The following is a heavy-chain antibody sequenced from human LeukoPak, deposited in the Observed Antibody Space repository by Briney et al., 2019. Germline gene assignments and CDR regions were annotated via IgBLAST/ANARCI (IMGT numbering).Heavy chain of an antibody. CDR1: GFTFSSYS. J-gene: IGHJ4*02. D-gene: IGHD3-9*01. CDR2: ISSSSSYI. V-gene: IGHV3-21*01. Sequence: PGGSLRLSCAASGFTFSSYSMNWVRQAPGKGLEWVSSISSSSSYIYYADSVKGRFTISRVNAKNSLYLQMNRLRAEDTAVYFCARADTSDILTGYSDYWGQGTLVTVSS. CDR3: ARADTSDILTGYSDY.